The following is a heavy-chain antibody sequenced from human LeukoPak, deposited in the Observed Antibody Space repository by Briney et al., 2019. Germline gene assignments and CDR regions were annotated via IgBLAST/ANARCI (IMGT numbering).Heavy chain of an antibody. CDR3: ARVTSGLDY. V-gene: IGHV3-7*01. J-gene: IGHJ4*02. CDR1: GFTFSSYW. Sequence: GGSLRLSCAASGFTFSSYWMSWVRQAPGKGLEWVANINQDGSEKCYVDSVKGRFTLSRDSAKNSLYLQMNSLRAEDTAVYYCARVTSGLDYWGQGTLVTVSS. CDR2: INQDGSEK.